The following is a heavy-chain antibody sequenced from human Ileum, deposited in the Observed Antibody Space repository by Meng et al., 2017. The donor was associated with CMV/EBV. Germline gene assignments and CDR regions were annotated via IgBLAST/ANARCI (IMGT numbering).Heavy chain of an antibody. V-gene: IGHV3-23*01. Sequence: GRSLRLSCAASGFTFSRFIMHWVRQAPGKGLEWVSGFGANDDYINYADSVKGRFTISRDNSKNTLYLQMNSLRAEDTALYYCAKVSTFADGPGSYFDHWGQGTLVTVSS. J-gene: IGHJ4*02. CDR3: AKVSTFADGPGSYFDH. CDR1: GFTFSRFI. D-gene: IGHD3-10*01. CDR2: FGANDDYI.